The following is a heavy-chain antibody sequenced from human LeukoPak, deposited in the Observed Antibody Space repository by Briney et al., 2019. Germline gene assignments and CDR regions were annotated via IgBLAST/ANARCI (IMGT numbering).Heavy chain of an antibody. CDR3: ARAYGGSSGYPDAFDI. V-gene: IGHV3-30*19. Sequence: PGGSLRLSCAASGFTFSSYGMHWVRQAPGKGLEWVAFIPYDGTNKYYADSVKGRFTISRDNSKNTLYLQMNSLRAEDTAMYYCARAYGGSSGYPDAFDIWGQGTMVTVSS. J-gene: IGHJ3*02. D-gene: IGHD3-22*01. CDR2: IPYDGTNK. CDR1: GFTFSSYG.